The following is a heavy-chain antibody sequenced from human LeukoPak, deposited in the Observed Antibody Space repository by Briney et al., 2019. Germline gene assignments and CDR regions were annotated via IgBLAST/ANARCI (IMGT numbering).Heavy chain of an antibody. J-gene: IGHJ6*02. CDR3: ARDLAADKRAMDV. D-gene: IGHD6-13*01. CDR1: GFTFSDYH. Sequence: PGGSLRLSCVATGFTFSDYHMIWLRQAPGKGLEWLSYLTDSSGFTNYADSVKGRFTISRDNAKNSLYLQMNSLRADDTAVYYCARDLAADKRAMDVWGQGTTVTDSS. V-gene: IGHV3-11*05. CDR2: LTDSSGFT.